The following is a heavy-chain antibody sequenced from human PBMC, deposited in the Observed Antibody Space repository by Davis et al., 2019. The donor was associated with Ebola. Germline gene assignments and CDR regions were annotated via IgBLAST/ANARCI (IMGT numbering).Heavy chain of an antibody. CDR1: GFTFDDYA. CDR2: ISWNSGSI. Sequence: PGGSLRLSCAASGFTFDDYAMHWVRQAPGKGLEWVSGISWNSGSIGYADSVKGRFTISRDNAKNSLYLQMNSLRAEDTAVYYCARGLQWELRGVCVYWGQGTLVTVSS. V-gene: IGHV3-9*01. D-gene: IGHD1-26*01. J-gene: IGHJ4*02. CDR3: ARGLQWELRGVCVY.